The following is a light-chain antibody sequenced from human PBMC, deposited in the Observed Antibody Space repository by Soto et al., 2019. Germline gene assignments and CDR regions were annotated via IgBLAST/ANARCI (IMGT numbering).Light chain of an antibody. CDR3: QQYGSSPRT. J-gene: IGKJ1*01. V-gene: IGKV3-20*01. CDR2: GAS. CDR1: QSMSSSY. Sequence: EVVLTQSPGTLSLSPGERATLSCRASQSMSSSYLAWYQQKPGQAPRLVMYGASSRATGIPDRFSGSGSGTDFTLTISRLEAEDFAVYFCQQYGSSPRTFGQGTKVDI.